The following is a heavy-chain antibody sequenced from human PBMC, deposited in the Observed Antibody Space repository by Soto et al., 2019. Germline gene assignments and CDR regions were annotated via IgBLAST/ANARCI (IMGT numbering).Heavy chain of an antibody. V-gene: IGHV1-18*04. Sequence: ASVKVSCKASGYTFTSYGISWVRQAPVQGLEWMGWISAYNGNTNYAQKLQGRVTMTTDTSTSTAYMELRSLRSDDTAGYYCAASLTIFGVVPSPFDYWGQGTLVTVSS. J-gene: IGHJ4*02. D-gene: IGHD3-3*01. CDR2: ISAYNGNT. CDR1: GYTFTSYG. CDR3: AASLTIFGVVPSPFDY.